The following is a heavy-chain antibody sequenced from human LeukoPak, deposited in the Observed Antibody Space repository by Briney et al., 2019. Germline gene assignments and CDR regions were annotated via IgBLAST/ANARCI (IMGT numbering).Heavy chain of an antibody. Sequence: NPSETLSLTCTVSGASISSHYWSWIRQPPGKGLEWIGYISNTGTTDYNPSLKSRVTISVDTSKSQFSLKLSSVTAADTAVYYCARDYGTTSCYDYWGQGTLVTVSS. D-gene: IGHD2-2*01. J-gene: IGHJ4*02. CDR1: GASISSHY. V-gene: IGHV4-59*11. CDR2: ISNTGTT. CDR3: ARDYGTTSCYDY.